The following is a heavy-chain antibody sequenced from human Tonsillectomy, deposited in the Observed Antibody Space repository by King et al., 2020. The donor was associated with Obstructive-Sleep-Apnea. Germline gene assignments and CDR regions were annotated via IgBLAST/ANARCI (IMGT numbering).Heavy chain of an antibody. Sequence: VQLQESGPGLVKPSETLSLTCTVSGGSISSYYWSWIRQPPGKGLEWIGYIYYSGSTNYNPSLKSRVTISVDTSKNQFSLKLSSLTAADTAGDYCARRSHIGYGSGSYYNVMGSPYYGMDVWGQGTTVTVSS. CDR2: IYYSGST. D-gene: IGHD3-10*01. J-gene: IGHJ6*02. CDR1: GGSISSYY. V-gene: IGHV4-59*08. CDR3: ARRSHIGYGSGSYYNVMGSPYYGMDV.